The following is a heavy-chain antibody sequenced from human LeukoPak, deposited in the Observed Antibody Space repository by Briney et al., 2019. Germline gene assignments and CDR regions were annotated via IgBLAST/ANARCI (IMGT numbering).Heavy chain of an antibody. Sequence: ASVKVSCKASGYTFTGYYMHWVRQAPGKGLEWMGGFDPEDGETIYAQKFQGRVTMTEDTSTDTAYMELSSLRSEDTAVYYCATAPSAVAGPTQGFQHWGQGTLVTVSS. CDR3: ATAPSAVAGPTQGFQH. V-gene: IGHV1-24*01. CDR1: GYTFTGYY. CDR2: FDPEDGET. D-gene: IGHD6-19*01. J-gene: IGHJ1*01.